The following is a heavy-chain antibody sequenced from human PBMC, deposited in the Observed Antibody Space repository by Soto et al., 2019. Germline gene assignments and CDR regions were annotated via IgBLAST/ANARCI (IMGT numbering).Heavy chain of an antibody. D-gene: IGHD4-17*01. V-gene: IGHV4-39*01. CDR1: GGSISSSSYY. CDR2: IYYSGST. J-gene: IGHJ4*02. CDR3: ARLTPTVTTLFDY. Sequence: QLQLQESGPGLVKPSETLSLTSTVSGGSISSSSYYWGWIRQPPGKGLEWIGSIYYSGSTYYGPSLKSRVTIYVDTSKNQFSLQLSSVTAADTAVYYCARLTPTVTTLFDYWGQGTLVTVSS.